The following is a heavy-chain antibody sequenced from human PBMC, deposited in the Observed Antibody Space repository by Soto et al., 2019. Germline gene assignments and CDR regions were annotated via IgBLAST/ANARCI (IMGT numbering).Heavy chain of an antibody. CDR1: GFFFGDYA. CDR3: AKDMRSSQGGSYAAEL. D-gene: IGHD3-10*01. J-gene: IGHJ4*02. V-gene: IGHV3-9*01. CDR2: ISWNSGNI. Sequence: SLRLSCAASGFFFGDYAMHWVRQAPGKGLEWVSAISWNSGNIGYADSVKGRFTISRDNAKTSLYLQMNSLRTEDTAFYFCAKDMRSSQGGSYAAELWGQGTLVTVSS.